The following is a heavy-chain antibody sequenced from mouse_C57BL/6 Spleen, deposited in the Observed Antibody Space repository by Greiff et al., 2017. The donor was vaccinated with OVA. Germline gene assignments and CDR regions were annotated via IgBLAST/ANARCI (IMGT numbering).Heavy chain of an antibody. J-gene: IGHJ4*01. D-gene: IGHD2-2*01. CDR1: GFTFSDYG. V-gene: IGHV5-17*01. Sequence: VQLQQSGGGLVKPGGSLKLSCAASGFTFSDYGMHWVRQAPEKGLEWVAYISSGSSTIYYADTVKGRFTISRDNAKNTLFLQMTSLRSEDTAMYYCARVVRGYYAMDYWGQGTSVTVSS. CDR3: ARVVRGYYAMDY. CDR2: ISSGSSTI.